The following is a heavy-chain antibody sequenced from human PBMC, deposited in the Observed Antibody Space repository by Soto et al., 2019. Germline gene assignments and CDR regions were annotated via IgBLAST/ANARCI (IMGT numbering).Heavy chain of an antibody. D-gene: IGHD2-2*01. Sequence: ASVKVSCKASGYTFSSYDINWVRQATGQGLEWVGWMNPNSGNTGYAEKFRGRVTMTRNTSISTAYMELSSLRSEDTAVFYCARGSLGYCSSSRCYYMDVWGKGTTVTVSS. V-gene: IGHV1-8*02. J-gene: IGHJ6*03. CDR3: ARGSLGYCSSSRCYYMDV. CDR1: GYTFSSYD. CDR2: MNPNSGNT.